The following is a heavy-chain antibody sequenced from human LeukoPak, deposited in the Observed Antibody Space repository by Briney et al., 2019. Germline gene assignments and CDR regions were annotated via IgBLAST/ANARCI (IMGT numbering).Heavy chain of an antibody. Sequence: ASVKVSCRASGGTFSSYAISWVRQAPGQGLEWMGGIIPIFGTANYAQKFQGRVTITADESTSTAYMELSSLRSEDTAVYYCATRRLSIAARQDAFDIWGQGTMVTVSS. CDR3: ATRRLSIAARQDAFDI. D-gene: IGHD6-6*01. V-gene: IGHV1-69*13. J-gene: IGHJ3*02. CDR1: GGTFSSYA. CDR2: IIPIFGTA.